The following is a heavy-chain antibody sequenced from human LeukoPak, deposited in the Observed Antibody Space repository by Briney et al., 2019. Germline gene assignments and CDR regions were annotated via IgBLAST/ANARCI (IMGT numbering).Heavy chain of an antibody. CDR2: INPNSGGT. Sequence: LGASVKVSCKASGYTFTSYYMHWVRQAPGQGLEWMGWINPNSGGTNYAQKFQGRVTMTRDTSISTAYMELSRLRSDDTAVYYCAQDTQWLYVFDYWGQGTLVTVSS. CDR3: AQDTQWLYVFDY. D-gene: IGHD6-19*01. V-gene: IGHV1-2*02. J-gene: IGHJ4*02. CDR1: GYTFTSYY.